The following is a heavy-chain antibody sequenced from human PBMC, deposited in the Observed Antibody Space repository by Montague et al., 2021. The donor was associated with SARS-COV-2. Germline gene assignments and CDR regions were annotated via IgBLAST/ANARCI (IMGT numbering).Heavy chain of an antibody. D-gene: IGHD6-19*01. CDR1: GGSISSSSYY. J-gene: IGHJ3*02. V-gene: IGHV4-39*01. CDR2: IYYSGST. Sequence: SETLSLTCTVSGGSISSSSYYWGWIRQPPGKGLEWIGSIYYSGSTYYNPFLKSRVTISVDTSTNQFSLKLSSVTAADTAVYYCARQENSSGWFKPDAFDIWGQGTMVTVSS. CDR3: ARQENSSGWFKPDAFDI.